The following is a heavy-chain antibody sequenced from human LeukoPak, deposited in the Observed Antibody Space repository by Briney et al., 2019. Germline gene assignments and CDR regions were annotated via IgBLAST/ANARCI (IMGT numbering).Heavy chain of an antibody. V-gene: IGHV1-18*01. CDR1: GYTFTSYG. D-gene: IGHD2-2*02. J-gene: IGHJ4*02. CDR3: ARLPGGYCSSTSCYRY. Sequence: ASVKVSCKASGYTFTSYGISWVRQAPGQGLEWMGWISAYNGNTNYAQKLQGRVTMTTDTSTSTAYMELSRLRSDDTAVYYCARLPGGYCSSTSCYRYWGQGTLVTVSS. CDR2: ISAYNGNT.